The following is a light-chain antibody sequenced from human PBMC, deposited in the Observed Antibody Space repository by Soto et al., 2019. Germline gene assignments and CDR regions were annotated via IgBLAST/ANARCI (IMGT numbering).Light chain of an antibody. V-gene: IGKV3-20*01. J-gene: IGKJ2*01. CDR1: QSVIRNY. CDR3: QNYDTSPYD. CDR2: GAS. Sequence: EGMLTQSPGTLSLSPGEGAILSCRSSQSVIRNYLAWYQKKPGQAPRLLIYGASSRATGIPDRFSGSGSGTGFTLTISRLEPEDFAVYYCQNYDTSPYDFGQGTKLEI.